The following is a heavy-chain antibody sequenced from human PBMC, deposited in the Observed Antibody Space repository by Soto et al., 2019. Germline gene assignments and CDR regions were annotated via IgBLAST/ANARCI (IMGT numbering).Heavy chain of an antibody. Sequence: SLKLSSTASRFMFITYLMSWVRRLPGKGLEWVSGISWNSGSAAYMDSVKGRFLISRDNAKKSLFLQMRSLRPEDTALYYCVKGLNYNFDNIGFHGWGQGTLVTVSS. CDR2: ISWNSGSA. CDR1: RFMFITYL. CDR3: VKGLNYNFDNIGFHG. J-gene: IGHJ4*02. V-gene: IGHV3-9*01. D-gene: IGHD3-22*01.